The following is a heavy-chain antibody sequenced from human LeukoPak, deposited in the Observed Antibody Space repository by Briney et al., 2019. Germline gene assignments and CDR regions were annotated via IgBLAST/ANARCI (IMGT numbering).Heavy chain of an antibody. CDR3: AKGGWFGESSTPFQH. CDR2: ISYDGSNK. CDR1: GFTFSSYG. V-gene: IGHV3-30*18. J-gene: IGHJ1*01. Sequence: PGRSLRLSCAASGFTFSSYGMHWVRQAPGKGLEWVAVISYDGSNKYYADSVKGRFTISRDNSKNTLYLQMNSLRAEDTAVYYCAKGGWFGESSTPFQHWGQGTLVTVSS. D-gene: IGHD3-10*01.